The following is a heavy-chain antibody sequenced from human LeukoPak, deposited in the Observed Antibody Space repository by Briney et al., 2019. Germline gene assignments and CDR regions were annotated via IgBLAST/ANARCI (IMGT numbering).Heavy chain of an antibody. CDR3: AKVQRSGSYYVMIRDY. J-gene: IGHJ4*02. D-gene: IGHD1-26*01. Sequence: GGSLRLSCAASGFTFSSYSMNWVRQAPGKGLEWVSTISGSGGSTYYADSVKGRFTISRDNSKNTLYLQMNSLRAEDTAVYFCAKVQRSGSYYVMIRDYWGQGTLVTVSS. CDR2: ISGSGGST. CDR1: GFTFSSYS. V-gene: IGHV3-23*01.